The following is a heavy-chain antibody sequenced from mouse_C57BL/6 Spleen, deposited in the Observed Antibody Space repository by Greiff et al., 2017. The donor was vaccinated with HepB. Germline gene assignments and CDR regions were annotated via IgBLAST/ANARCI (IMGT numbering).Heavy chain of an antibody. J-gene: IGHJ4*01. D-gene: IGHD2-4*01. CDR3: ARRGYYDYDGDYAMDY. V-gene: IGHV1-37*01. Sequence: VHVKQSGPELVKPGASVKISCKASGYSFTGYFMNWVKQSHGKSLEWIGRINPYNGDTFSNQKFKGKATLTVDKSSSTANMELLSLTSADFAVYYCARRGYYDYDGDYAMDYWGQGTSVTVSS. CDR2: INPYNGDT. CDR1: GYSFTGYF.